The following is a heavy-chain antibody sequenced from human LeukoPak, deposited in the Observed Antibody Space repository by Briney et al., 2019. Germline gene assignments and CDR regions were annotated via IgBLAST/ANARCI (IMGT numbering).Heavy chain of an antibody. CDR1: GASISSYY. Sequence: SETLSLTCSVSGASISSYYWSWIRQPPGKGLEWIGYIYYSGSTNYNPSLKSRVTISVDTSKNQFSLKLSSVTAADTAVYYCARGESLDYWGQGTLVTVSS. J-gene: IGHJ4*02. D-gene: IGHD5-24*01. CDR3: ARGESLDY. V-gene: IGHV4-59*08. CDR2: IYYSGST.